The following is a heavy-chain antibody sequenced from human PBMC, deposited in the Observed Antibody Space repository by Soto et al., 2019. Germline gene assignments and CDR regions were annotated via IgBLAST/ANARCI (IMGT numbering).Heavy chain of an antibody. Sequence: WGSLRLSCAASGFIFSSYEMNWVRQAPGKGLEWVSYISNSGSTIYYADSVKGRFTISRDNTKNSLNLQMNSLRAEDTAVYYCARDLWSGYAFPWGQGTLVTVSS. CDR3: ARDLWSGYAFP. J-gene: IGHJ5*02. D-gene: IGHD3-3*01. V-gene: IGHV3-48*03. CDR1: GFIFSSYE. CDR2: ISNSGSTI.